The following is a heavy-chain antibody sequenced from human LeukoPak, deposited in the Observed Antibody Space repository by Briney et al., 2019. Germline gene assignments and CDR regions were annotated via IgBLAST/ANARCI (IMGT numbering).Heavy chain of an antibody. Sequence: SETLSLTCTVSGGSISSYYWSWIRQPPGKGLEWIGYIYYSGSTNYNPSLKSRVTISVDTSKNQFSLKLSSLTAADTAVYYCASSDSSGYYSSGDYYYYYMDVWGKGTTVTVSS. CDR2: IYYSGST. D-gene: IGHD3-22*01. CDR1: GGSISSYY. CDR3: ASSDSSGYYSSGDYYYYYMDV. V-gene: IGHV4-59*01. J-gene: IGHJ6*03.